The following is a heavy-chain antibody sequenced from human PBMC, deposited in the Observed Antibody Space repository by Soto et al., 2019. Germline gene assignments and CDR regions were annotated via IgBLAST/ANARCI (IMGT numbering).Heavy chain of an antibody. CDR3: ARAMIRGKNYYGMDV. Sequence: GESLKISCKGSGYSFTSYWIGWVRQMPGKGLEGMGIIYPGDSDTRYSPSFQGQVTISAAKSISTAYLQWSSLKASDTAMYYCARAMIRGKNYYGMDVWGQGTTVTVSS. V-gene: IGHV5-51*01. CDR2: IYPGDSDT. J-gene: IGHJ6*02. CDR1: GYSFTSYW. D-gene: IGHD3-10*01.